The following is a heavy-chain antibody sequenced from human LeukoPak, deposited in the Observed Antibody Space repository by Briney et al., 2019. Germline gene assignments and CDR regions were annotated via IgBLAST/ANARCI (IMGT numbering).Heavy chain of an antibody. J-gene: IGHJ4*02. Sequence: GGSLRLSCAASGFTFSSYAMSWVRQAPGKGLEWVSYISSSGSTIYYADSVKGRFTISRDNAKNSLYLQMNSLRAEDTAVYYCARTHSSGSEIDYWGQGTLVTVSS. CDR1: GFTFSSYA. CDR3: ARTHSSGSEIDY. CDR2: ISSSGSTI. D-gene: IGHD3-22*01. V-gene: IGHV3-48*04.